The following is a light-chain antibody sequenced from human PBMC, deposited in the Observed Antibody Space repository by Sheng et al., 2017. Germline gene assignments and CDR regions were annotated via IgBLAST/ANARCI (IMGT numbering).Light chain of an antibody. V-gene: IGLV2-8*01. CDR1: SSDVGGYNY. J-gene: IGLJ2*01. CDR3: SSYAGSNPVI. CDR2: DVT. Sequence: QSALTQPPSASGSPGQSVTISCTGTSSDVGGYNYVSWYQQQPGKAPKLMIFDVTKRPSGVPDRFSGSKSGNTASLTVSGLQAEDEADYYCSSYAGSNPVIFGGGTKLTVL.